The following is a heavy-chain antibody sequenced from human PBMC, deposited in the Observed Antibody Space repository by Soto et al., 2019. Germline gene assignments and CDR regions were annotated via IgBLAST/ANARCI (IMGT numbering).Heavy chain of an antibody. J-gene: IGHJ4*02. V-gene: IGHV3-30-3*01. Sequence: QVQLVESGGGVVQPGRSLRLSCAASGFTFSSYAMHWVRQAPGKGLEWVAVISYDGSNKYYADSVKGRFTISRDNSKNQLYLQMNSLRAEDTAVYYCAREERGAAAGSYDYWGQGTLVTVSS. CDR3: AREERGAAAGSYDY. CDR2: ISYDGSNK. CDR1: GFTFSSYA. D-gene: IGHD6-13*01.